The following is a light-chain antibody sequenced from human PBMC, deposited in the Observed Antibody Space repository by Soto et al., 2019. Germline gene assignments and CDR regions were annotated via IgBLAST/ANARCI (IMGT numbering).Light chain of an antibody. V-gene: IGKV1-27*01. CDR3: QNYNSAPLT. J-gene: IGKJ4*01. Sequence: DIQMTQSPSSLSASVGDRVTITCRASQGITTYLAWYQQKPGKVPKLLIYTASTLQSGVPSRFSGSGSGTDFTLTISSLQTEDVATYYGQNYNSAPLTCGGGTKVEI. CDR1: QGITTY. CDR2: TAS.